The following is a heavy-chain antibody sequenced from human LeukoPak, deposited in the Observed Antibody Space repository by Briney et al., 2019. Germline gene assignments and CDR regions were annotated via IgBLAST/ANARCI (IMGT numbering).Heavy chain of an antibody. CDR2: INSDGSDI. D-gene: IGHD2-2*01. V-gene: IGHV3-74*01. Sequence: GGSLRLSCAASGFTFDDYAMHWVRQAPGKGLVWVSHINSDGSDINYADSVKGRFTISRDNVKNTLYLQMNSLRVEDTAVYYCGRGELPAAVDSWGQGTLVTVSS. CDR1: GFTFDDYA. J-gene: IGHJ4*02. CDR3: GRGELPAAVDS.